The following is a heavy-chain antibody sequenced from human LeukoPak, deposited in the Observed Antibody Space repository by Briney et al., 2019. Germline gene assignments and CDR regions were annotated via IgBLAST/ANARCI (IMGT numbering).Heavy chain of an antibody. Sequence: GGSLRLSCAASGFTFSDYCMHWVRQAPGKGLVWVSRICSGGSVTNYADSVKGRFTTSRDNAKNTVFLQMNSLRAEDTAVYYCVRDLREADHWGLGTLVTVSS. CDR1: GFTFSDYC. D-gene: IGHD1-26*01. V-gene: IGHV3-74*01. J-gene: IGHJ4*02. CDR3: VRDLREADH. CDR2: ICSGGSVT.